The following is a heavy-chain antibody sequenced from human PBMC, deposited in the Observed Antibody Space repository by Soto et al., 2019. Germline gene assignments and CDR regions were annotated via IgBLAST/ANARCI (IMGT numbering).Heavy chain of an antibody. V-gene: IGHV3-48*02. CDR1: GFTFSSYS. J-gene: IGHJ6*02. CDR2: ISSSSSNI. CDR3: ARPEYSSSSYGMDV. Sequence: EVQLVESGGGLVQPGGSLRLSCAASGFTFSSYSMNWVRQAPGKGLEWVSYISSSSSNIYYADSVKGRFTISRDNAKNSLYQQMNRLRDEETAVYYCARPEYSSSSYGMDVWGQGTTVTVSS. D-gene: IGHD6-6*01.